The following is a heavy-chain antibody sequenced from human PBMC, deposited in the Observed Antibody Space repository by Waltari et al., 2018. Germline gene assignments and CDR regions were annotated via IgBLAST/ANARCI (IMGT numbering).Heavy chain of an antibody. V-gene: IGHV4-61*02. D-gene: IGHD3-3*01. Sequence: QVQLQESGPGLVKPSQTLSLTCTVSGDSITRNSFSWTGVRQPAGKGREWIGRFYGSEYINYNPSLKSRVTISRDTSKKQFFLKLTSVTAADTAFYYCARVARGGYYTGWFDTWGQGALVTVSS. CDR3: ARVARGGYYTGWFDT. CDR1: GDSITRNSFS. CDR2: FYGSEYI. J-gene: IGHJ5*02.